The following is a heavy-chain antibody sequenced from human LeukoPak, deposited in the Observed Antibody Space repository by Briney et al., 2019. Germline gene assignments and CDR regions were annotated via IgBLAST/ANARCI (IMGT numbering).Heavy chain of an antibody. CDR3: ARLETSVTEHNWFDP. V-gene: IGHV4-39*01. CDR2: IGGSNYYRGST. CDR1: GASISSSAYY. D-gene: IGHD2-21*02. J-gene: IGHJ5*02. Sequence: PSETLSLTCTASGASISSSAYYWGWIRQPPGKGLEWIGSIGGSNYYRGSTYYNPSLKSRVTIHVDTSKDQFSLKLSSVTAADTAVYYCARLETSVTEHNWFDPWGQGTLVTVSS.